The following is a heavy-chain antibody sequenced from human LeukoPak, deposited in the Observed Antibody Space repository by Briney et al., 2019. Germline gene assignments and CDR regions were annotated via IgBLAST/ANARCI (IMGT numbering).Heavy chain of an antibody. D-gene: IGHD6-13*01. J-gene: IGHJ4*02. V-gene: IGHV3-9*01. CDR2: ISWNSGSI. CDR1: GFTFDDYA. CDR3: AKSYSSSWYVGDDY. Sequence: GGSLRLSCAASGFTFDDYAMHWVRQAPGKGLEWVSGISWNSGSIGYADSVKGRFTISRDNAKNSLYLQMNSLRAEDTALYYCAKSYSSSWYVGDDYWGQGTLVTVSS.